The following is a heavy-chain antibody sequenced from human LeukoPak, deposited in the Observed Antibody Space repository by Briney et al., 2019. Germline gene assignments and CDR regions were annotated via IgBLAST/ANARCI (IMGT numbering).Heavy chain of an antibody. CDR3: ARHLNGYDLGSSPRYLDY. CDR1: TYSISSGYY. V-gene: IGHV4-38-2*01. D-gene: IGHD3-10*01. CDR2: IYHSGST. J-gene: IGHJ4*02. Sequence: SETLSLTCAVSTYSISSGYYWGWIRQPPGKGLEWIGSIYHSGSTYYNPSLKSRLTMSVDTSKNQLSLKLSSVTAADTAVYYCARHLNGYDLGSSPRYLDYWGQGTLVTVSS.